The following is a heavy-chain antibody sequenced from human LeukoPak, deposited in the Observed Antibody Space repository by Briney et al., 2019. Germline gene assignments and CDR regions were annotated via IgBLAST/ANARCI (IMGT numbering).Heavy chain of an antibody. CDR1: GFTLSSYS. J-gene: IGHJ4*02. CDR3: ARARDGYNTGPDY. Sequence: GGSLRLSCAASGFTLSSYSMNWVRQAPGKGLEWVSSISSSSSYIYYADSVKGRFTISRDNAKNSLYLQMNSLRAEDTAVYYCARARDGYNTGPDYWGQGTLVTVSS. V-gene: IGHV3-21*01. D-gene: IGHD5-24*01. CDR2: ISSSSSYI.